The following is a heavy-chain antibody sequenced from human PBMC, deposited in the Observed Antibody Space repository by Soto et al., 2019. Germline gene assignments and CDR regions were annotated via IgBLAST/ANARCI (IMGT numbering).Heavy chain of an antibody. Sequence: GGSLRLSCAASGFTVSSNYMSWVRQAPGKGLEWVSVIYSGGSTYYADSVKGRFTISRHNSKNTLYLQMNSLRAEDTAVYYCARDMGIAAAYPGGYYMDVWGKGTTVTVYS. CDR3: ARDMGIAAAYPGGYYMDV. CDR1: GFTVSSNY. CDR2: IYSGGST. V-gene: IGHV3-53*04. J-gene: IGHJ6*03. D-gene: IGHD6-13*01.